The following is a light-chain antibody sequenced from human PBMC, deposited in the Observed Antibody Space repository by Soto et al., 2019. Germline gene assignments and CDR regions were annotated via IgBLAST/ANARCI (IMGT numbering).Light chain of an antibody. V-gene: IGKV1-12*01. Sequence: DIQMTQSPSSVSASVGDRVTITCRASQGISSWLAWYQQKPGRAPKLLIYSASSLQSGAPSRFTGSGSGTDFTLTITGLQPDDVATYYCQQGNSFPLSFGGGTRWIS. CDR1: QGISSW. CDR3: QQGNSFPLS. J-gene: IGKJ4*01. CDR2: SAS.